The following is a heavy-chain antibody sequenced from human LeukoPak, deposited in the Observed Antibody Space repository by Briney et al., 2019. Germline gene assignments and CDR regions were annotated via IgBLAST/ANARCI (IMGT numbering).Heavy chain of an antibody. CDR3: AKDLSKGLLYRRGMYYFAY. CDR1: GFTFSSYG. Sequence: GGSLRLSCAASGFTFSSYGMHWVRQAPGKGLEGVAFIRYDGSNKYYADSVKGRFTISRDNSKNTLDLKMNSLRAEDTAVYYCAKDLSKGLLYRRGMYYFAYWGQGTLVTVSS. CDR2: IRYDGSNK. V-gene: IGHV3-30*02. D-gene: IGHD3-3*01. J-gene: IGHJ4*02.